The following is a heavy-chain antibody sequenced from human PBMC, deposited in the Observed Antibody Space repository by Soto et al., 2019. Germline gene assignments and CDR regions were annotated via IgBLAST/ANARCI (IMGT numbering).Heavy chain of an antibody. J-gene: IGHJ6*02. CDR1: RDTFNKYA. CDR2: IIPIFSSR. Sequence: QVQLVQSGAEVKKPGSSVKVSCTTSRDTFNKYAFNWVRQAPGQGLEWMGWIIPIFSSRNYAEKLQGRVTITADDSTSTAYMELRSLRFEDTAVYYCARGETYLGVWGQGTTVTVSS. CDR3: ARGETYLGV. D-gene: IGHD3-16*01. V-gene: IGHV1-69*01.